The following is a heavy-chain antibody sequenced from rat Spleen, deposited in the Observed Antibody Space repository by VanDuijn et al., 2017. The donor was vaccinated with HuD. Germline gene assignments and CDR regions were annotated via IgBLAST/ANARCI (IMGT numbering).Heavy chain of an antibody. J-gene: IGHJ3*01. CDR1: GFTFSDYG. V-gene: IGHV5-29*01. Sequence: EVQLVESDGGLVQPGESLKLSCAASGFTFSDYGMAWVRQAPTKGLEWVATISYGDSSGHSSTYYRDSVKGRFTVSRDNSKSTLYLQVDSLRSEDTATYYCARQDTSGYSNWFAYWGQGTLVTVSS. CDR2: ISYGDSSGHSST. CDR3: ARQDTSGYSNWFAY. D-gene: IGHD4-3*01.